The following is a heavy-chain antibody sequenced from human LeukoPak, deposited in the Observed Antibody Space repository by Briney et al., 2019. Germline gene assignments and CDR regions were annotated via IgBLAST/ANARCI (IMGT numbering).Heavy chain of an antibody. CDR3: ARGGLVATIDGGIDS. J-gene: IGHJ4*02. CDR1: GYTFTSYD. CDR2: MNPNSGNT. Sequence: ASVKVSCKASGYTFTSYDINWVRQATGQGLEWMGWMNPNSGNTGYAQKFQGRVTMTRNTPISTAYIELSSLRSEDTAVYYCARGGLVATIDGGIDSWGQGTLVTVSS. D-gene: IGHD5-12*01. V-gene: IGHV1-8*01.